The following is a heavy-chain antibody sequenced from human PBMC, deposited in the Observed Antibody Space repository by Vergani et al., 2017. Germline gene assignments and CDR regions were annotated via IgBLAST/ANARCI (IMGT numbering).Heavy chain of an antibody. CDR1: GFTVSSNY. CDR2: IYSGGST. D-gene: IGHD2-15*01. CDR3: ASLGYCSGGSCYSSFDY. V-gene: IGHV3-53*02. Sequence: VQLVETGGGLIQPGGSLRLSCAASGFTVSSNYMSWVRQAPGKGLEWVSVIYSGGSTYYADSVKGRFTISRDNSKNTLYLQMNSLRAEDTAVYYCASLGYCSGGSCYSSFDYWGQGTLVTVSS. J-gene: IGHJ4*02.